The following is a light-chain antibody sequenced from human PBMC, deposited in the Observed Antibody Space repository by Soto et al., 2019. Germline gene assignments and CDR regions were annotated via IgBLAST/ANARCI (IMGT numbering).Light chain of an antibody. J-gene: IGKJ5*01. CDR1: QSISSY. Sequence: DIHMTQSPSSLSSSVGDIVTITFRASQSISSYLNWYQQKPGKAPKLLIYAASSLQSGVPSRFSGSGSGTDFTLTISSLQPEDFATYYCQQSYSTPITFGQGTRLEIK. CDR2: AAS. CDR3: QQSYSTPIT. V-gene: IGKV1-39*01.